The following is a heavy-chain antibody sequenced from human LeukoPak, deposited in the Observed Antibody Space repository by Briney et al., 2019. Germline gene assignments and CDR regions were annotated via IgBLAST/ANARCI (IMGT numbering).Heavy chain of an antibody. V-gene: IGHV3-21*01. CDR1: GFTFSSYS. D-gene: IGHD6-13*01. J-gene: IGHJ4*02. Sequence: PGGSLRLSCAASGFTFSSYSMNWVRQAPGKGLEWVSSISSSSSYIYYADSVKGRFTISRDNAKNSLYLQMNSLRAEDTAVYYCAREEAAAGQVGFDYWGQGTLVTVSS. CDR3: AREEAAAGQVGFDY. CDR2: ISSSSSYI.